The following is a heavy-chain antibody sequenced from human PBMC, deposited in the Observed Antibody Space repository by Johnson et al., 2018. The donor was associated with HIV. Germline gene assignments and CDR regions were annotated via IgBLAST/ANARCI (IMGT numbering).Heavy chain of an antibody. CDR1: GFTFDDYG. Sequence: VQLVESGGGVVRPGGSLRLSCAASGFTFDDYGMSWVRQAPGKGLEWVSGINWNGGSTGYADSVKGRFTISRDSSKNTLYLQMNSLRAEDTALYYCARLQSSGYWSFDAFDIWGQGTMVTVSS. J-gene: IGHJ3*02. CDR2: INWNGGST. V-gene: IGHV3-20*04. D-gene: IGHD3-22*01. CDR3: ARLQSSGYWSFDAFDI.